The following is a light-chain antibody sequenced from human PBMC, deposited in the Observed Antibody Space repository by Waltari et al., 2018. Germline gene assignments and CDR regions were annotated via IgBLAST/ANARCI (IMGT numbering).Light chain of an antibody. CDR2: EAS. Sequence: EIVLTQSTGTLSLSPAERATISCSASQRISQYLVWYQQKHGQSPRLLIYEASIRATGIPDRFSGSGSGTDFSLIISRLEPEDFAVYYCQKYEALPATFGQGTKVEIK. CDR1: QRISQY. V-gene: IGKV3-20*01. CDR3: QKYEALPAT. J-gene: IGKJ1*01.